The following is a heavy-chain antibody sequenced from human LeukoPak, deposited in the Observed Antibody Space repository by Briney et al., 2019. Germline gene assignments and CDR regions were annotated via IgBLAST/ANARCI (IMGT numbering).Heavy chain of an antibody. CDR3: ARVEYSSGWQNFDY. V-gene: IGHV4-30-4*01. CDR2: MDYSGST. D-gene: IGHD6-19*01. CDR1: GGSISSGNYY. J-gene: IGHJ4*02. Sequence: SETLSLTCTVSGGSISSGNYYWSWIRQPPGKGLEWIGYMDYSGSTYYNPSLKSRVTISVDTSKNQFSLKLSSVTAADTAVYYCARVEYSSGWQNFDYWGQGTLVTVSS.